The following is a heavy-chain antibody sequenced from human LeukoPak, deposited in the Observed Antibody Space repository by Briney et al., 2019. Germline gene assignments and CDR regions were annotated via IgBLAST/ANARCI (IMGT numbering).Heavy chain of an antibody. V-gene: IGHV3-7*01. D-gene: IGHD2-15*01. CDR2: IKQDGSEK. CDR3: ARDRPATYYYYGMDV. Sequence: PGGSLRLSCAASGFTFSSYWMSWVRQAPGKGLEWVANIKQDGSEKYYVDSVKGRFTIPRDNAKNSLYLQMNSLRAEDTAVYYCARDRPATYYYYGMDVWGQGTTVTVSS. J-gene: IGHJ6*02. CDR1: GFTFSSYW.